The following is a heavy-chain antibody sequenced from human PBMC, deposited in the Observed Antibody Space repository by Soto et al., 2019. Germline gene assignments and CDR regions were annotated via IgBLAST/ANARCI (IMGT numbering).Heavy chain of an antibody. Sequence: HPGGSLRLSCAASGFTVSSNYMSWVRQAPGKGLEWVSVIYSGGSTYYADSVKGRFTISRHNSKNTLYLQMNSLRAEDTAVYYCARVVGATWPCAFDIWGQGTMVTVSS. CDR1: GFTVSSNY. D-gene: IGHD1-26*01. CDR2: IYSGGST. J-gene: IGHJ3*02. V-gene: IGHV3-53*04. CDR3: ARVVGATWPCAFDI.